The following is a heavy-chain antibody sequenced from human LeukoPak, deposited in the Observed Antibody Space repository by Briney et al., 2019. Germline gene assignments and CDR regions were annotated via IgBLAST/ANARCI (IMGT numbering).Heavy chain of an antibody. D-gene: IGHD2-2*01. CDR1: GFTFSSYA. V-gene: IGHV3-23*01. Sequence: GGSLRLSCAASGFTFSSYAMSWVRQAPGKGLEWVSAISGSGGSTYYADSVKGRFTISRDNSKNTLYLQMNSLRAEDTAVYYRAKVGRYCSSTSCFPRPYYFDYWGKGTLVTVSS. CDR3: AKVGRYCSSTSCFPRPYYFDY. J-gene: IGHJ4*02. CDR2: ISGSGGST.